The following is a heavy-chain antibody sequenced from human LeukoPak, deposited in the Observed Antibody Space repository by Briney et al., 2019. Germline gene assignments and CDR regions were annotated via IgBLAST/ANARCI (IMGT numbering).Heavy chain of an antibody. J-gene: IGHJ4*02. CDR3: ATYSSSWYDPPY. V-gene: IGHV3-74*03. CDR2: IRGDGRAT. Sequence: RPGGSLRLSCAASGFIFTDYWMHWVRQAPGKELVWVARIRGDGRATTYADSVKGRFTISRDNAKNSLYLQMNSLRAEDTAVYYCATYSSSWYDPPYWGQGTLVTVSS. CDR1: GFIFTDYW. D-gene: IGHD6-13*01.